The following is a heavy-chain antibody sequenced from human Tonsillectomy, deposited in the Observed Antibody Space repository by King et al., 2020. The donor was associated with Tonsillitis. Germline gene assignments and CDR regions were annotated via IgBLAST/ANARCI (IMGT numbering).Heavy chain of an antibody. CDR1: GFTFSSYD. CDR2: IGTAGDT. V-gene: IGHV3-13*04. Sequence: QLVQSGGGLVQPGGSLRLSCAASGFTFSSYDMHWVRQATGKGLECVSAIGTAGDTYYPGSLKGRFTIYRENAKNSLYLQMNSLRAGDTAVYYCARGGDGYNSGAFDIWGQGTMVTVSS. J-gene: IGHJ3*02. CDR3: ARGGDGYNSGAFDI. D-gene: IGHD5-24*01.